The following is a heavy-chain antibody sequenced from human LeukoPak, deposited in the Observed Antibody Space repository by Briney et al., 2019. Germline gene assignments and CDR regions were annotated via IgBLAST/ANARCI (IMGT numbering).Heavy chain of an antibody. CDR3: PRDRPTGPPRLFVVQ. Sequence: GGSLRLSCAAPGFTFGSYAMTSVRQAPGKGLEWVSSMSSGGSYIYYADAVRGRFTISRDNAKNSLYLLMTSLRVDDTAVSYCPRDRPTGPPRLFVVQWGQGTLVTVSS. V-gene: IGHV3-21*06. CDR1: GFTFGSYA. J-gene: IGHJ4*02. CDR2: MSSGGSYI. D-gene: IGHD2-15*01.